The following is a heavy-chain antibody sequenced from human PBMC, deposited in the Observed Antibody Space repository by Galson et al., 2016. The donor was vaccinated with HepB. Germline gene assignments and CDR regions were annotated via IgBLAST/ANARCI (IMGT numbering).Heavy chain of an antibody. CDR1: GFTFSNYG. CDR2: ISNDGSNK. Sequence: SLRLSCAASGFTFSNYGMSWVRQAPGKGLEWVAVISNDGSNKDYADYVKGRFTISRDNSKNTLYLQMNSLRPEDTAVYYCAKDALITLVRGVIMSYFDYWGQGALVTVSS. V-gene: IGHV3-30*18. J-gene: IGHJ4*02. CDR3: AKDALITLVRGVIMSYFDY. D-gene: IGHD3-10*01.